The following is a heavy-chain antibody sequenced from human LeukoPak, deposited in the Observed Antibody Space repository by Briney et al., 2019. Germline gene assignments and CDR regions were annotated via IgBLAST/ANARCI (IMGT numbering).Heavy chain of an antibody. CDR3: ARELGYWFDP. J-gene: IGHJ5*02. CDR2: IIPIFGTT. Sequence: SVKVSCKASGGTFSSYAISWVRQAPGQGLEWMGRIIPIFGTTNYAQKFQGRVTITTDESTSTAYMELSSLRSEDTAVYYCARELGYWFDPWGQGTLVTVSS. CDR1: GGTFSSYA. V-gene: IGHV1-69*05. D-gene: IGHD3-10*01.